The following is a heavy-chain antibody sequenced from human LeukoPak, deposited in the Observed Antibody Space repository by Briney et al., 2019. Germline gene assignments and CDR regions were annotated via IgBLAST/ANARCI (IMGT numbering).Heavy chain of an antibody. CDR1: GFTFSSYS. Sequence: GGSLRLSCAASGFTFSSYSMNWVRQAPGKGLEWVSSISSSSSFIYYADSVKGRFTISRDNAKKSLYLQMNSLRAEDTAVYYCARSSYDGSGYYYGLADYWGQGTLATVSS. J-gene: IGHJ4*02. D-gene: IGHD3-22*01. CDR2: ISSSSSFI. V-gene: IGHV3-21*01. CDR3: ARSSYDGSGYYYGLADY.